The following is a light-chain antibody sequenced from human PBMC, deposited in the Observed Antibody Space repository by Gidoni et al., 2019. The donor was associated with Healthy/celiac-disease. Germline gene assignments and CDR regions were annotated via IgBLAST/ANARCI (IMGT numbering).Light chain of an antibody. CDR2: AAS. CDR1: QGISSY. V-gene: IGKV1-9*01. Sequence: DIQLTQSPSFLSASVGDRVTITCRASQGISSYLYWYQHKPGKAPKLLIYAASTLQSGVPSRFSGSGSGTEFTLTISSLQPEDFATYYCQQLNSYFFGGGTKVEIK. CDR3: QQLNSYF. J-gene: IGKJ4*01.